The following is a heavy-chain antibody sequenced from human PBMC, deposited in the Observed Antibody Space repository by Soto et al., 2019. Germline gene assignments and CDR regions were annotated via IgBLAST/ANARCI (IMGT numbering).Heavy chain of an antibody. V-gene: IGHV1-2*04. CDR1: GYTFTSYY. Sequence: QVQLVQSGAEVKKPGASVMLSCQTSGYTFTSYYIHWVRQAPGQGLEWMGCITPNSGATYYAQNLQGWVTMSRDTSISTAYMELNRLKSDDTAVYYCARAVQKWYFDLWGRGTLVTVSS. J-gene: IGHJ2*01. CDR3: ARAVQKWYFDL. CDR2: ITPNSGAT.